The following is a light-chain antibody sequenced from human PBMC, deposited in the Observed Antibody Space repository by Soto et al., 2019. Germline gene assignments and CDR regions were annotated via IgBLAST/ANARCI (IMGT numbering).Light chain of an antibody. J-gene: IGLJ3*02. CDR3: QSYDSSLSGSGV. CDR1: SSNIGAGYD. CDR2: GNS. Sequence: QSVLTQPPSVSGAPGQRVTISCTGSSSNIGAGYDVHWYQQLPGTAPKLLISGNSNRPSGVPDQISGYKSGTSASRAITGLQAEDEADYDCQSYDSSLSGSGVFGGGTKPTVL. V-gene: IGLV1-40*01.